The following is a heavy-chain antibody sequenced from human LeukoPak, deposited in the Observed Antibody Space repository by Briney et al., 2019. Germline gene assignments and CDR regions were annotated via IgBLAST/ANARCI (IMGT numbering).Heavy chain of an antibody. CDR1: GYSISSGYY. V-gene: IGHV4-38-2*01. CDR2: IYHSGST. D-gene: IGHD3-3*01. Sequence: SETLSLTCAVSGYSISSGYYWGWIRQPPGKGLEWIGSIYHSGSTYYNPSLKSRVTISVDTSKNQFSLKLSSVTAADTAVYYCARHDGTIFDSSWFDPWGQGTLVTVSS. CDR3: ARHDGTIFDSSWFDP. J-gene: IGHJ5*02.